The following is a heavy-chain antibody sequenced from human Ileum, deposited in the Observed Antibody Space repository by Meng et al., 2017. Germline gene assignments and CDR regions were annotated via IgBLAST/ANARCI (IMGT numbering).Heavy chain of an antibody. V-gene: IGHV4-4*02. CDR2: IYHSGAF. CDR3: ARGAIGTRPFDY. CDR1: GDSISTNW. Sequence: QVRLEGSGPGLVKPSGTLSLTCAVSGDSISTNWWNWVRQPPGKGLEWIGEIYHSGAFNYNPSLRSRVTISVDKSKNQLSLKLGSLTAADTAVYYCARGAIGTRPFDYWGQGTLVTVSS. J-gene: IGHJ4*02. D-gene: IGHD2-21*01.